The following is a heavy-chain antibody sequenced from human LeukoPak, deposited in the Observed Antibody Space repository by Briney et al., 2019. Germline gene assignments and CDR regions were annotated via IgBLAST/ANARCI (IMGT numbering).Heavy chain of an antibody. Sequence: GGTLRPSCATSGFTFTNYAMNWVPDAPGKGLEWVSAVTGPGDTTYYADSVKGRFFMSREDSKTTVYLQMNSLRAEDTAIYYCAKGAEIDLWGQGTLVTVSS. J-gene: IGHJ5*02. D-gene: IGHD3-16*01. V-gene: IGHV3-23*01. CDR1: GFTFTNYA. CDR3: AKGAEIDL. CDR2: VTGPGDTT.